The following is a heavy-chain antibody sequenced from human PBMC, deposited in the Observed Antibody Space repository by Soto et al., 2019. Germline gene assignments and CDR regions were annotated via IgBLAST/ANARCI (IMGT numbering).Heavy chain of an antibody. CDR1: GYTFTSYA. CDR2: INAGSGNT. CDR3: AGECSVCDYAMSV. V-gene: IGHV1-3*01. J-gene: IGHJ6*02. D-gene: IGHD2-8*01. Sequence: ASVKVSCKASGYTFTSYAIHWVRQAPGQRLECMGWINAGSGNTQYSQKFQGRVTITRDTSASTAYMELSSLRSEDTAVYYWAGECSVCDYAMSVCGQRTTVTVSS.